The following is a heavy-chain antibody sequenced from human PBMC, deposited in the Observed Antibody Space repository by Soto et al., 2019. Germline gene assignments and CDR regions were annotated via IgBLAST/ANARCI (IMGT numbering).Heavy chain of an antibody. CDR2: IQSGGRK. V-gene: IGHV3-66*01. D-gene: IGHD2-15*01. Sequence: EVQLVESGGGLVQPGGSRSPSWAAPGLPVSSNSRTWFARAPGKGLEGVSLIQSGGRKYYAGSVKGRFTISRDNSKNTLFLQMNSLRVEDTAVYYCARDDVHCSGGRCYGVPMDVWGKGTTVTVSS. J-gene: IGHJ6*03. CDR1: GLPVSSNS. CDR3: ARDDVHCSGGRCYGVPMDV.